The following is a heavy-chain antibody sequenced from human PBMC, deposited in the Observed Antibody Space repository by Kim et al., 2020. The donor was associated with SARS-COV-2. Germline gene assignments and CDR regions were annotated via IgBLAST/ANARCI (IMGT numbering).Heavy chain of an antibody. Sequence: DSVKGRFTISRDNSKNTLYLQMSSLGAEDTAVYFCAKDPFYDFWSGYYFDYWGQGTLVTVSS. V-gene: IGHV3-23*01. D-gene: IGHD3-3*01. CDR3: AKDPFYDFWSGYYFDY. J-gene: IGHJ4*02.